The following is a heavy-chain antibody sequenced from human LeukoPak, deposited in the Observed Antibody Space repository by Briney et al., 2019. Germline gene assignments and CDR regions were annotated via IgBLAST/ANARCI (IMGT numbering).Heavy chain of an antibody. CDR1: GGSISSGDYY. V-gene: IGHV4-30-4*01. CDR2: IYYSGST. J-gene: IGHJ4*02. D-gene: IGHD5-18*01. CDR3: ARESRGYSYGCFDY. Sequence: SQTLSLTCTVSGGSISSGDYYWSRIRQPPGRGLEWIGYIYYSGSTYYNPSLKSRVTISVDTSKNQFSLKLSSVTAADTAVYYCARESRGYSYGCFDYWGQGTLVTVSS.